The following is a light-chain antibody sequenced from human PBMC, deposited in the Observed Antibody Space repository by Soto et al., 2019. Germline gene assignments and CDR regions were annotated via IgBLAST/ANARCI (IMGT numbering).Light chain of an antibody. CDR1: SSDVGAYNY. Sequence: QSVLTQPPSASGSPGQSVTISCTGTSSDVGAYNYVSWFQQHPGKAPKVIIYEVNKRPSGVPARFSASKSGNAASLTVSGLQADDEPDYYCSSYAGSTNLVFGGGTKLTVL. J-gene: IGLJ2*01. V-gene: IGLV2-8*01. CDR3: SSYAGSTNLV. CDR2: EVN.